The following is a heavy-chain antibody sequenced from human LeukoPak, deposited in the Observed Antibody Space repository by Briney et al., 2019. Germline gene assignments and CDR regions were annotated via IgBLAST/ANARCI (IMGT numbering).Heavy chain of an antibody. CDR3: ARVGYSSSWYLGYYFDY. Sequence: PGGSLRLSCAASGFTFSSYWMSWVRQAPGKGLEWVANIKQDGSEKYYVDSVKGRFTISRDNAKNSLYLQMNSLRAEDTAVYYCARVGYSSSWYLGYYFDYWGQGTLVTVSS. V-gene: IGHV3-7*01. CDR1: GFTFSSYW. CDR2: IKQDGSEK. J-gene: IGHJ4*02. D-gene: IGHD6-13*01.